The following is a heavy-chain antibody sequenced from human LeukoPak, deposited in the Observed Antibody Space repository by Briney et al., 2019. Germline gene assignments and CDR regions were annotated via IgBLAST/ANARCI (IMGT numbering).Heavy chain of an antibody. Sequence: GASVKVSCKASGGTFSSYAFSWVRQAPGQGLEWMGGIIPIIDTVNYAQKFQGRVTITADESTSTAYMELSSLRFEDTAVYYCARGRIPAKEFYFDYWGQGTLVTVSS. CDR1: GGTFSSYA. CDR3: ARGRIPAKEFYFDY. D-gene: IGHD2-15*01. CDR2: IIPIIDTV. J-gene: IGHJ4*02. V-gene: IGHV1-69*13.